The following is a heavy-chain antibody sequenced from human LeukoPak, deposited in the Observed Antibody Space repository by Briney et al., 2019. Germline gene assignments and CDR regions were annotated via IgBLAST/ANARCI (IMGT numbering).Heavy chain of an antibody. J-gene: IGHJ5*02. CDR2: MNPNTGNT. D-gene: IGHD2-2*02. Sequence: ASVKVSCEASGYTFTSYDINWVRQATGQGLEWMGWMNPNTGNTGYAQRFQGRVTMTRDTSISTAYMELSSLRSEDTAVYYCARAPGYCSSTTCDKRFDPWGQGTLVTVSS. V-gene: IGHV1-8*01. CDR1: GYTFTSYD. CDR3: ARAPGYCSSTTCDKRFDP.